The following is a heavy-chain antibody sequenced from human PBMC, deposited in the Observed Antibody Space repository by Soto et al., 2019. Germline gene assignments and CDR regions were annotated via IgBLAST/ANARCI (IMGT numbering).Heavy chain of an antibody. CDR2: ISDYNGNT. Sequence: QVQLVQSGAEVKKAGASVKVSCKASGYTFSSYGISWVRQAPGQGLEWMGWISDYNGNTHYAQKSQGRLFMTTNTSSRTAYLELRSLRSDDTAVYFCAREGYYSGSGTYSPPRYYGMDVWGQGTTVTVSS. CDR3: AREGYYSGSGTYSPPRYYGMDV. D-gene: IGHD3-10*01. J-gene: IGHJ6*02. CDR1: GYTFSSYG. V-gene: IGHV1-18*01.